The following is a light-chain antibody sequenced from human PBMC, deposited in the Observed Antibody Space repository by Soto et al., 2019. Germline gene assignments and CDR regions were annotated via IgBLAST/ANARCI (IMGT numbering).Light chain of an antibody. J-gene: IGKJ1*01. Sequence: EIVLTQSPGTLSLSPGERATLSCVASQSVTGNYLAWYQQKPGQPPRLLIFGASTRATGIPDRFSGSGSGTDFTLTISRLEPEDFAVYYCQHYYTSYTTFGQGTKVDIK. CDR2: GAS. CDR1: QSVTGNY. CDR3: QHYYTSYTT. V-gene: IGKV3-20*01.